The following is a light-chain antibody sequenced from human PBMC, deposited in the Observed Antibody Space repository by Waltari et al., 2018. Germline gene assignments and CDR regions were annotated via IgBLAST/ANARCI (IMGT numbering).Light chain of an antibody. CDR1: DNIRIY. CDR3: QQSFSIPYT. Sequence: DVQMTQSPVSLSASVEDRVTITCRASDNIRIYLNWYQQKPGKAPKLLIYAASSLQSGVPSRFSGSGSETDFTLTISSLRPEDFATYYCQQSFSIPYTFGQGTNVEI. CDR2: AAS. J-gene: IGKJ2*01. V-gene: IGKV1-39*01.